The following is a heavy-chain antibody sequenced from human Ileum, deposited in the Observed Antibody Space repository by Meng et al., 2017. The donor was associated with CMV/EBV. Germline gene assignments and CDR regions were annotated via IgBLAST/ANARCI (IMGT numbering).Heavy chain of an antibody. V-gene: IGHV4-30-4*08. J-gene: IGHJ4*02. D-gene: IGHD2-15*01. Sequence: QWRRQESGPGLVKPSQTLSLTCTVSGGSITSGNYYWSWIRQPPGRGLEWIGYIYYSGSPYYKPSLKSRVTISLDTSKNQFSLNLRSVTATDSAVYYCVRQVVAASFDYWGQGALVTVSS. CDR1: GGSITSGNYY. CDR2: IYYSGSP. CDR3: VRQVVAASFDY.